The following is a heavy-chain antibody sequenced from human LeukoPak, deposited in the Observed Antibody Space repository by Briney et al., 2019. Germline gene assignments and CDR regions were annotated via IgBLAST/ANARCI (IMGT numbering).Heavy chain of an antibody. D-gene: IGHD3-3*01. CDR2: INSDGSST. CDR1: GFTFTSYW. CDR3: ARGEWQETPHAFDI. Sequence: PGGSLRLSCAASGFTFTSYWMHWVRQAPGKGLVWVSRINSDGSSTSYADSVKGRFTISRDNAKNTLYLQMSSLRAEDTAVYYCARGEWQETPHAFDIWGQGTMVTVSS. V-gene: IGHV3-74*01. J-gene: IGHJ3*02.